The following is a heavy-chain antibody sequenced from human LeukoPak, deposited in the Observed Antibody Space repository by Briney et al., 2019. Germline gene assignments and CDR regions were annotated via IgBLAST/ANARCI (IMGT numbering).Heavy chain of an antibody. CDR2: ISSNSRTI. Sequence: TGGSLRLSCATSGFSFSTQEMTWVRQAPGKGLEWVSYISSNSRTIYYADSVKGRFTISRDNTRNSVFLQLNSLRVEDTGFYYCARGSYTGFDLYFDYRGQGTLVTVSS. J-gene: IGHJ4*02. CDR1: GFSFSTQE. D-gene: IGHD5-12*01. V-gene: IGHV3-48*03. CDR3: ARGSYTGFDLYFDY.